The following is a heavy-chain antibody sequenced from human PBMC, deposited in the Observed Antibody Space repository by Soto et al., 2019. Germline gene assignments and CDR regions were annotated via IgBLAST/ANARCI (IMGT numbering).Heavy chain of an antibody. J-gene: IGHJ6*02. D-gene: IGHD2-2*01. CDR3: ATRCVYQLLSCSYSYNGMDV. CDR2: FDPEDGET. V-gene: IGHV1-24*01. Sequence: ASVKVSCKVSGYTLTELSMHWVRQAPGKGLEWMGGFDPEDGETIYAQKFQGRVTMTEDTSTDTAYMELSSLRSEDTAVYYCATRCVYQLLSCSYSYNGMDVWGQGTTVTVSS. CDR1: GYTLTELS.